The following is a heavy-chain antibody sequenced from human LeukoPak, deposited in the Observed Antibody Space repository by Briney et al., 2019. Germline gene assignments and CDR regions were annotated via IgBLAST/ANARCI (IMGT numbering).Heavy chain of an antibody. CDR1: GGSISSYY. J-gene: IGHJ5*02. CDR3: ARVRRYCTNGVCPTGFDP. D-gene: IGHD2-8*01. Sequence: PSETLSLTCTVSGGSISSYYWSWIRQPPGKGLEWIGYIYYSGSTNYNPSLKSRVTISVDPSKNQFSLKLSSVTAADTAVYYCARVRRYCTNGVCPTGFDPWGQGTLVTVSS. CDR2: IYYSGST. V-gene: IGHV4-59*01.